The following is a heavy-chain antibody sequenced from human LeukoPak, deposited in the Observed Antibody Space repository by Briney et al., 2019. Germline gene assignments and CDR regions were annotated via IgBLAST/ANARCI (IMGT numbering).Heavy chain of an antibody. J-gene: IGHJ4*02. Sequence: GGSLRLSCAASGFTFSTYEMNWVRQAPGKGLEWVSYISSGGGTIFYADSVKGRFTISRDNAKDSLYLQMNSLRAEDTAVYYCARPYYYVSGSSYFDYWGQGTLVTVSS. CDR2: ISSGGGTI. D-gene: IGHD3-10*01. CDR3: ARPYYYVSGSSYFDY. CDR1: GFTFSTYE. V-gene: IGHV3-48*03.